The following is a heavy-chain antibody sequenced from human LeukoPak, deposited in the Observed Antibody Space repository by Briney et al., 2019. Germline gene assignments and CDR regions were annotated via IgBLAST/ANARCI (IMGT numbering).Heavy chain of an antibody. D-gene: IGHD6-19*01. Sequence: SETLSLTCTVSGGSISSSSYYWGWIRQPPGKGLEWTGSIYYSGSTYYNPSLKSRVTISVDTSKNQFSLKLSSLTAADTAVYYCASQYYSSGWYWGAFDIWGQGTMVTVSS. V-gene: IGHV4-39*01. CDR3: ASQYYSSGWYWGAFDI. J-gene: IGHJ3*02. CDR1: GGSISSSSYY. CDR2: IYYSGST.